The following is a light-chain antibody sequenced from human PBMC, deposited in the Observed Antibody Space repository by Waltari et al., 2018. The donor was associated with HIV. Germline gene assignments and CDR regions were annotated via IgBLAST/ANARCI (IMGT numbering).Light chain of an antibody. CDR2: GKN. CDR1: SPRSYD. V-gene: IGLV3-19*01. Sequence: QGDSPRSYDPHWYHQKPAQAPLLVLHGKNSRPSGVPARFSGASSGSTASFTITGAQAEDEAVYYCRTRDPSGSSYVFGNGTQVTVL. CDR3: RTRDPSGSSYV. J-gene: IGLJ1*01.